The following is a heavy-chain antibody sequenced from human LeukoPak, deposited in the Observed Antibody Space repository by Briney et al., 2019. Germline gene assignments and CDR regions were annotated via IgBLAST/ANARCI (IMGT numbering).Heavy chain of an antibody. CDR3: ARDRLAAAGTDFDF. CDR1: GFNFNNFA. J-gene: IGHJ4*01. D-gene: IGHD6-13*01. Sequence: GGSLRLSCAASGFNFNNFAIHWVRQAPGKGLEWVAVISDDGSSKYYADSVKDRFTISRDNSKNTLYLQMNSLRPEDTAVYYCARDRLAAAGTDFDFWGHGTLVTVSS. V-gene: IGHV3-30-3*01. CDR2: ISDDGSSK.